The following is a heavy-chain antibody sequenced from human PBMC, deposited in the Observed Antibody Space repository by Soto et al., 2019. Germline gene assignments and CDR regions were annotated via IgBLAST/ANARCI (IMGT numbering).Heavy chain of an antibody. Sequence: HGESLKISCKGSGYRFTSYWIGWVRQMPGKGLEWMGIIYPGESDTRYSPSFQGQVTISADKSISTTYLQWSSLKASDTAMYYCARPFDSSGWYDCWGQGTLVTVSS. J-gene: IGHJ5*01. CDR1: GYRFTSYW. D-gene: IGHD6-19*01. V-gene: IGHV5-51*01. CDR3: ARPFDSSGWYDC. CDR2: IYPGESDT.